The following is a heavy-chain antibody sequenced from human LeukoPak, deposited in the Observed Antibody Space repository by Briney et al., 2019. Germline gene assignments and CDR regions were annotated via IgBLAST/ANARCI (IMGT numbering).Heavy chain of an antibody. CDR3: ARGYDSSGYYFPRINYYYYMDV. V-gene: IGHV3-48*04. CDR1: GFTFSSYS. J-gene: IGHJ6*03. CDR2: ISSSSSTI. Sequence: SGGSLRLSCAASGFTFSSYSMNWVRQAPGKGLEWVSYISSSSSTIYYADSVKGRFIISRDNAKNSLYLQMNSVRAEDTAVYYCARGYDSSGYYFPRINYYYYMDVWGKGTTVTVSS. D-gene: IGHD3-22*01.